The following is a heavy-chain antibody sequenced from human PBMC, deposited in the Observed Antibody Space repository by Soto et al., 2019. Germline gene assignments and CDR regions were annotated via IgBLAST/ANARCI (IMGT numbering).Heavy chain of an antibody. Sequence: VGSLRLSCAASGFTFSSYWMHWVRQAPGKGLVWVSRINSDGSSTSYADSVKGRFTISRDNAKNTLYLQMNSLRAEDTAVYYCARAGGDYYYGMDVWGQGTTVTVSS. J-gene: IGHJ6*02. CDR3: ARAGGDYYYGMDV. V-gene: IGHV3-74*01. D-gene: IGHD1-26*01. CDR1: GFTFSSYW. CDR2: INSDGSST.